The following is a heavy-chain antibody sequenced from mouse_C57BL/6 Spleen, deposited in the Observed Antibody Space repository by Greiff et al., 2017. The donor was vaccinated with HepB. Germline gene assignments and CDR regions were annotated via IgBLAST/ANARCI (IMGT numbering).Heavy chain of an antibody. CDR2: ISGGGGNT. V-gene: IGHV5-9*01. D-gene: IGHD1-1*01. J-gene: IGHJ4*01. CDR3: ARGGNYYGSSPHAMDD. CDR1: GFTFTSYT. Sequence: DVLLVQSGGGLVKPGGSLKLSCAASGFTFTSYTMSWVRQTPGKRLEWVATISGGGGNTYYPDSVKGRFTISRDNAKNTLYLQMGSLRSEDTDLYYYARGGNYYGSSPHAMDDWGKGTSVTVSS.